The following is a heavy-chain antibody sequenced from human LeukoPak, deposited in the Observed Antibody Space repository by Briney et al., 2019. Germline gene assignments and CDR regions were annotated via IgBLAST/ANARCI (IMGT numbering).Heavy chain of an antibody. V-gene: IGHV1-2*02. D-gene: IGHD6-13*01. CDR2: IKPNSGAT. Sequence: ASVKVSCKASGYXFTDYYMHWVRQAPGLGLEWMGWIKPNSGATNYAQKFQGRVTMTRDTSISTAYMELNRLRSDDTAVYYCARGFQQLENWDWFDPWGQGTLVTVSS. CDR1: GYXFTDYY. J-gene: IGHJ5*02. CDR3: ARGFQQLENWDWFDP.